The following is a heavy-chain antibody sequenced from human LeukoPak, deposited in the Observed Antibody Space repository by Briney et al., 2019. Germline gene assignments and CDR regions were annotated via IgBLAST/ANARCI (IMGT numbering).Heavy chain of an antibody. D-gene: IGHD1-26*01. Sequence: SQTLSLTCTVSGGSISSGSYYWSWIRQPAGKGLEWIGRIYTSGSTNYNPSLKSRVTISVDTSKNQFSLKLSSVTAADTAVYYCARGGSYGNYYYYMDVWGKGTTVTVSS. J-gene: IGHJ6*03. V-gene: IGHV4-61*02. CDR2: IYTSGST. CDR3: ARGGSYGNYYYYMDV. CDR1: GGSISSGSYY.